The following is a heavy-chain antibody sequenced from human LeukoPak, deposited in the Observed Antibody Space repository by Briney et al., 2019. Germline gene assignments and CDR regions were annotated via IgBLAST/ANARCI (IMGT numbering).Heavy chain of an antibody. Sequence: GGSLRLSCAASGFTFSSNAMSWVRQAPGKGLEWVSGVSVSGGSTEYADSVRGRFTISRDNSKKTLYLQMNSLRAEDTAVYYCAQTIVGAAPYFDYWGQGTLVTVSS. D-gene: IGHD1-26*01. J-gene: IGHJ4*02. CDR3: AQTIVGAAPYFDY. CDR2: VSVSGGST. V-gene: IGHV3-23*01. CDR1: GFTFSSNA.